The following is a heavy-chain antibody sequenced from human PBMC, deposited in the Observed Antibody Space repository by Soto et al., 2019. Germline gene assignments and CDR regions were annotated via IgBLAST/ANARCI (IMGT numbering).Heavy chain of an antibody. D-gene: IGHD2-8*02. CDR2: ISWNSVAI. Sequence: PGGSLGLSCAAFGFTFEDYALPWAGQVPGKGLEWVSGISWNSVAIRYADSVKGRFTISRDNAKNSLYLQMNNLRGEDTALYYCAKATRLTDTGSDWGQGTLVTVSS. J-gene: IGHJ4*02. V-gene: IGHV3-9*01. CDR3: AKATRLTDTGSD. CDR1: GFTFEDYA.